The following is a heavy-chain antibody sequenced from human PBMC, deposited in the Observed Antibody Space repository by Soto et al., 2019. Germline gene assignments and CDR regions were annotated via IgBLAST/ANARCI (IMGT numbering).Heavy chain of an antibody. CDR2: IIPLFGTA. CDR1: GGTFSSNT. J-gene: IGHJ4*02. D-gene: IGHD2-21*02. V-gene: IGHV1-69*06. Sequence: QVQLVQSGAEVKKPGSSVKISCKASGGTFSSNTINWVRQAAGQGLEWMGGIIPLFGTANYAEKFQGRVTITADKSTNTEYLELNSLRSEDTAVHFCASKAACGGDCYAFDSWGQGTLVTVSS. CDR3: ASKAACGGDCYAFDS.